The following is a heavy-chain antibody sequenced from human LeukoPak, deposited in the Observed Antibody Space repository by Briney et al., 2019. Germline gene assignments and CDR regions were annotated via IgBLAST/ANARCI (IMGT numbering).Heavy chain of an antibody. Sequence: PGGSLRLSCAASGFTFSSYSMNWVRQVPGKGLEWVANINEDGSVQDYVDSVRGRFTISRDNAKNSVYLQMNSLRVEDTAVYYCASRESSMARSHWGQGTLVTVSS. J-gene: IGHJ4*02. D-gene: IGHD3-10*01. CDR3: ASRESSMARSH. CDR2: INEDGSVQ. V-gene: IGHV3-7*01. CDR1: GFTFSSYS.